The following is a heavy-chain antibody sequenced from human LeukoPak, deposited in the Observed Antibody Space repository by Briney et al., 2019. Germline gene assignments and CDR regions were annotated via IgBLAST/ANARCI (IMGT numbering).Heavy chain of an antibody. V-gene: IGHV3-30*02. D-gene: IGHD3-22*01. CDR1: GFTFSSYG. Sequence: GGSLRLSCAASGFTFSSYGMHWVRQAPGKGLEWVAFIRYDGSNKYYADSVKGRFTISRDNAKNSLYLQMNSLRAEDTAVYYCARAYYYDSSGYYYDYWGQGTLVTVSS. CDR2: IRYDGSNK. CDR3: ARAYYYDSSGYYYDY. J-gene: IGHJ4*02.